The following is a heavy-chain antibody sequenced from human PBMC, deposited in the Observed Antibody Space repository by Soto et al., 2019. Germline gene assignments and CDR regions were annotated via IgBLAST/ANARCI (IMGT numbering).Heavy chain of an antibody. D-gene: IGHD1-7*01. V-gene: IGHV1-69*01. J-gene: IGHJ4*02. CDR2: IIPIFGTA. Sequence: QVQLVQSGAEVKKPGSSVKVSCKASGGTFSSYAISWVRQAPGQGLEWMGGIIPIFGTANYAQKFQGRVTINAEESTSPAYMELSSLRSEDTAVYYCARDRGQNWNWFGRGVNYFDYWGQGTLVTVSS. CDR1: GGTFSSYA. CDR3: ARDRGQNWNWFGRGVNYFDY.